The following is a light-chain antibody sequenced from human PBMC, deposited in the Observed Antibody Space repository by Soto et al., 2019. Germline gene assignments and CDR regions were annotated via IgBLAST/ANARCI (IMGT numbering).Light chain of an antibody. V-gene: IGLV2-14*01. CDR1: SSDVGGYNY. CDR2: DGS. J-gene: IGLJ1*01. Sequence: QSALTQPASVSGSPGQSITISCTGTSSDVGGYNYVSWYQQHPGKAPKLMIYDGSNRPSGVSNRLSGSKSGNTASLSISGLQAEDEADYYCSSYTSSSTAPSVFGTGTKLTVL. CDR3: SSYTSSSTAPSV.